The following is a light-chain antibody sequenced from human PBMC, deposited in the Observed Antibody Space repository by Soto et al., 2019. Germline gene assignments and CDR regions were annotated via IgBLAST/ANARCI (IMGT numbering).Light chain of an antibody. J-gene: IGKJ1*01. CDR1: QSVSSN. Sequence: EIVMTQSPATLSVSPGERCTLSCRASQSVSSNLAWYQQKPGQAPRLLIYGASTRATGIPARFSGSGSGTEFTLTISSLQSEDFAVYYCQQYNNWPGTFGQGTKVDIK. CDR3: QQYNNWPGT. CDR2: GAS. V-gene: IGKV3-15*01.